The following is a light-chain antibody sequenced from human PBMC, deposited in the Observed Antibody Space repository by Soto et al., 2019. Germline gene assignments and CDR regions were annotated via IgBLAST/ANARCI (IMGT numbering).Light chain of an antibody. Sequence: EIVWTQYPATLSFSPGEISSLCCRASQGVSSYLAWYQQIPGQAPRLLIYDASDRATGIPARFSGSGPGTDFTLTISSLEPEDFAMYYCQQYSSSRTFGQGTKVDIK. CDR1: QGVSSY. V-gene: IGKV3D-11*01. CDR3: QQYSSSRT. CDR2: DAS. J-gene: IGKJ1*01.